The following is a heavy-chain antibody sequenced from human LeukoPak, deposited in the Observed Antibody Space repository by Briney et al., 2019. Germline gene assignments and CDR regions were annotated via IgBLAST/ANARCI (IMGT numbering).Heavy chain of an antibody. V-gene: IGHV3-30*18. J-gene: IGHJ6*02. CDR3: AKFMSPPGANSGSYAPSYYYGMDV. D-gene: IGHD1-26*01. CDR1: GFTFSSYG. Sequence: GGSLRLSCAASGFTFSSYGMHWVRQAPGKGLEWVAVISYDGSNKYYADSVKGRFTISRDNSKNTLYLQMNSLRAEDTAVYYCAKFMSPPGANSGSYAPSYYYGMDVWGQGTTVTVSS. CDR2: ISYDGSNK.